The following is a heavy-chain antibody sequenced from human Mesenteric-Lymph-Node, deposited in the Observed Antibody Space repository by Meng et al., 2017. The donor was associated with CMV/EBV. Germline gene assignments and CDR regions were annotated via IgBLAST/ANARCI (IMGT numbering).Heavy chain of an antibody. J-gene: IGHJ6*02. CDR3: AREFSSAGGYYTLPYYYGMDV. CDR1: GFTFSNYE. V-gene: IGHV3-48*03. D-gene: IGHD3-22*01. Sequence: GESLKISCATSGFTFSNYEMNWVRQAPGKGLEWVSYISSSGSTVYDADSVKGRFTISRDNAKNSLYVQMNSLRAEDTAVYYCAREFSSAGGYYTLPYYYGMDVWGQGTTVTVSS. CDR2: ISSSGSTV.